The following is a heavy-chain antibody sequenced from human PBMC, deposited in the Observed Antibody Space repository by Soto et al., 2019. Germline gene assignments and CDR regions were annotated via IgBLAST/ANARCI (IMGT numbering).Heavy chain of an antibody. Sequence: QLQVQESGPGLVKPSETLSLTCTVSGGSIITFSYYWGWIRQPPGKGLEWIGSISYSGSTFYNPSLKSRATISVDASKNQFSLKLSSVTAADTAVFYCARHYPGAFDVWGQGTVVTVSS. CDR3: ARHYPGAFDV. V-gene: IGHV4-39*01. CDR1: GGSIITFSYY. J-gene: IGHJ3*01. CDR2: ISYSGST.